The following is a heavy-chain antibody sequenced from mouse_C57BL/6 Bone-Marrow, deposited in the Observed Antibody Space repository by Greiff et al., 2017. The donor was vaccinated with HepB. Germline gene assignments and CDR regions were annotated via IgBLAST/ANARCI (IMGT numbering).Heavy chain of an antibody. CDR2: ISSGGSYT. D-gene: IGHD1-1*01. CDR3: ARQITTVVAPFAY. J-gene: IGHJ3*01. CDR1: GFTFSSYG. V-gene: IGHV5-6*01. Sequence: EVKVVESGGDLVKPGGSLKLSCAASGFTFSSYGMSWVRQTPDKRLEWVATISSGGSYTYYPDSVKGRFTISRDNAKNTLYLQMSSLKSEDTAMYYCARQITTVVAPFAYWGQGTLVTVSA.